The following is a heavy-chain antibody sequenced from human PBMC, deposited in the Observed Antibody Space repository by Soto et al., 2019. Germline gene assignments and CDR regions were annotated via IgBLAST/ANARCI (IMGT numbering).Heavy chain of an antibody. V-gene: IGHV2-5*02. CDR2: IYWDDDK. J-gene: IGHJ4*02. CDR1: GFSLSTSGVG. D-gene: IGHD3-9*01. Sequence: SGPTLVNPTQTLTLTCTFSGFSLSTSGVGVGWIRQPPGKALEWLALIYWDDDKRYSPSLKSRLTITKDTSKNQVVLTMTNMDPVDTATYYCAHTSTYYDILTGYNYFDYWGQGTLVTVSS. CDR3: AHTSTYYDILTGYNYFDY.